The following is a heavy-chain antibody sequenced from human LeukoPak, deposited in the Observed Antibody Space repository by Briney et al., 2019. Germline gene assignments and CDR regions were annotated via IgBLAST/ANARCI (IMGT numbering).Heavy chain of an antibody. J-gene: IGHJ6*02. V-gene: IGHV1-69*13. CDR3: ARGDAGDSNSFYYGMDV. D-gene: IGHD3-10*01. CDR2: IIPIFGTA. Sequence: ASVKVSCTASGGTFSSYAISWVRQAPGQGLEWMGGIIPIFGTANYAQKFQGRVTITADESTSTAYMELSSLRSEDTAVYYCARGDAGDSNSFYYGMDVWGQGTTVTVSS. CDR1: GGTFSSYA.